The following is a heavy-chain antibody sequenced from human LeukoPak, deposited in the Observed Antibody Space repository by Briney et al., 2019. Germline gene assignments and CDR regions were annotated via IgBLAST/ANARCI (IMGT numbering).Heavy chain of an antibody. CDR1: GGSISSYY. CDR3: ARAVGTMVRGVIDAFDI. J-gene: IGHJ3*02. D-gene: IGHD3-10*01. CDR2: IYYSGST. V-gene: IGHV4-59*01. Sequence: SETLSLTCTVSGGSISSYYWSWIRQPPGKGLEWIGYIYYSGSTNYNPSLKSRVTISVDTSKNQFSLKLSSVTAADTAVYYCARAVGTMVRGVIDAFDIWGQGTMVTVSS.